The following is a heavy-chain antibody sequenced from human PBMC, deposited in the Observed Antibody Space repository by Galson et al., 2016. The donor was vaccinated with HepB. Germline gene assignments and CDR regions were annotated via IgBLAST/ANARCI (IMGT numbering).Heavy chain of an antibody. D-gene: IGHD6-19*01. CDR3: AREGQSSRGWSTFDN. CDR2: ISSSSSTK. CDR1: GFIVSSYG. Sequence: SLRLSCAASGFIVSSYGMSWVRQAPGKGLEWISFISSSSSTKFYADSVKGRFTISRDNAKSSLFLQMNSLRSEDTAVYYCAREGQSSRGWSTFDNWGQGILVTVSS. V-gene: IGHV3-48*01. J-gene: IGHJ4*02.